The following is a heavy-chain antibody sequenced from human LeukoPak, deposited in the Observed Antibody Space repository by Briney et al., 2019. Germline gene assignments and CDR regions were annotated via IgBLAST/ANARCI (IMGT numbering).Heavy chain of an antibody. CDR3: ARDAFRSIAAQRFDT. V-gene: IGHV3-30-3*01. CDR2: ISYDGSNK. D-gene: IGHD6-6*01. Sequence: PGRSLRLSCAASGFTFSSYAMHWVRQAPGKGLEWVAVISYDGSNKYYADSVKGRFTISRDNSKNTLYLQMNSLRAEDTAVYYCARDAFRSIAAQRFDTWGQGTLVTVSS. CDR1: GFTFSSYA. J-gene: IGHJ5*02.